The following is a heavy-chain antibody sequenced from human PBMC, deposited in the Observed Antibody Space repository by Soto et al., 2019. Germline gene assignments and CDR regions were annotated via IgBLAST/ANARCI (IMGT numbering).Heavy chain of an antibody. Sequence: PGGSLRLSCAASGFTFSSYEMNWVRQAPGKGLEWVSYISSSGSTIYYADSVKGRFTISRDNAKNSLYLQMNSLRAEDTAVYYCARAASSGFLHYYGMDVWGQGTTVTVSS. CDR3: ARAASSGFLHYYGMDV. D-gene: IGHD6-19*01. CDR1: GFTFSSYE. J-gene: IGHJ6*02. V-gene: IGHV3-48*03. CDR2: ISSSGSTI.